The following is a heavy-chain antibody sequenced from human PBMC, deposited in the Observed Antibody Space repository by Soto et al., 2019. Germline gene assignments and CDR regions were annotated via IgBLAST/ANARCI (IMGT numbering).Heavy chain of an antibody. CDR3: ARGDYIWGSYRPYYMDV. J-gene: IGHJ6*03. D-gene: IGHD3-16*02. Sequence: ASVKVSCKASGYTFTSYYMHWVRQAPGQGLEWMGIINPSGGSTSYAQKFQGRVTMTRDTSTSTVYMELSSLRSEDTAVYYCARGDYIWGSYRPYYMDVWGKGTTVTVSS. CDR1: GYTFTSYY. CDR2: INPSGGST. V-gene: IGHV1-46*01.